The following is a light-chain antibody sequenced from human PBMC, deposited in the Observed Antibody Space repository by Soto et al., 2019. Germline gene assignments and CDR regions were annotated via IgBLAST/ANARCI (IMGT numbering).Light chain of an antibody. J-gene: IGKJ2*01. CDR3: QHYDGSPRT. CDR1: RGVTSNH. Sequence: ENVLTQSPGTVSLSPGERATLSCRASRGVTSNHLAWYQQKPGQAPRLLIYGVFNRATGIPDRFSGSGSGTEFTLTITRLEPEDSAVYFCQHYDGSPRTFGQGTKLEIK. CDR2: GVF. V-gene: IGKV3-20*01.